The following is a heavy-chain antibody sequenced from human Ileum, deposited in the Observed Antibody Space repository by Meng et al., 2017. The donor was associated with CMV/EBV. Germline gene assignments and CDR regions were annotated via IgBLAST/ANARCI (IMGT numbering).Heavy chain of an antibody. CDR3: TRDYCGIPDY. CDR2: IKSDGTRI. Sequence: VELGAAGGAVTQPGVPLSLSCASSRFNFSNYWMQWARQDPGEGVVWVLRIKSDGTRITYVDSMKGRITISRDNAKNTLYLPMSHLSVDDTAVYYCTRDYCGIPDYWGQGTLVTVSS. J-gene: IGHJ4*02. D-gene: IGHD1-1*01. V-gene: IGHV3-74*01. CDR1: RFNFSNYW.